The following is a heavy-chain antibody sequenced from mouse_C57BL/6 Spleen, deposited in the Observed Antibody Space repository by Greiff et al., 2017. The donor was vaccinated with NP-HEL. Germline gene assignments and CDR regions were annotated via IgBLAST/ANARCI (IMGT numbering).Heavy chain of an antibody. CDR2: IWWDDDK. CDR1: GFSLSTFGMG. D-gene: IGHD1-1*01. CDR3: ARISDYYGSSYPAWFAY. V-gene: IGHV8-8*01. Sequence: QVTLKVCGPGILQPSQTLSLTCSFSGFSLSTFGMGVGWIRQPSGKGLEWLAHIWWDDDKYYNPALKSRLTISKDTSKNQVFLKIANVDTADTATYYCARISDYYGSSYPAWFAYWGQGTLVTVSA. J-gene: IGHJ3*01.